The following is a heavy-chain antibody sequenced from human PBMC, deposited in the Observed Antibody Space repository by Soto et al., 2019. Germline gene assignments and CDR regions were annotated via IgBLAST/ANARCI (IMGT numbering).Heavy chain of an antibody. CDR1: GGSINSSSYY. Sequence: QLQLQESGPGLVKPSETLSLTCTVSGGSINSSSYYWGWIRQPPGKGLEWIGSIYYSGSTYYNPSLKSRVTISVDTSKNQFSLKLSSVTAADTAVYYCARPQSDIVVVPAVWFDPWGQGTLVTVSS. CDR3: ARPQSDIVVVPAVWFDP. J-gene: IGHJ5*02. V-gene: IGHV4-39*01. CDR2: IYYSGST. D-gene: IGHD2-2*01.